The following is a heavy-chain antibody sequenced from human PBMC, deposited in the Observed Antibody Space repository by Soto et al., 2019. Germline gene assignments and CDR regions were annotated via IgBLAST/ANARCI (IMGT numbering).Heavy chain of an antibody. D-gene: IGHD3-3*01. CDR1: GGSFSGYY. Sequence: SETLSLTCAVYGGSFSGYYWSWIRQPPGKGLEWIVEINHSGSTNYNPSLKSRVTISVDTSKNQFSLKLSSVTAADTAVYYCARVRSIFGVAYYYYYYMDVWGKGTTVTVSS. CDR2: INHSGST. CDR3: ARVRSIFGVAYYYYYYMDV. J-gene: IGHJ6*03. V-gene: IGHV4-34*01.